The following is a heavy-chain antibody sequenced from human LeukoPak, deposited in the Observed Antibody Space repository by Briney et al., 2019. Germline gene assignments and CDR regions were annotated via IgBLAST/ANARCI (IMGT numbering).Heavy chain of an antibody. V-gene: IGHV3-23*01. Sequence: GGSLSLSSSGSAFTINYIPMERPRQAPGRGLEWVSAISGSGGSTYYADSVKGRFTISRDNSKNTLYLQMNSLRAEDTAVYYCGKELACYRSCSYDYWGQGTLVTVSS. CDR3: GKELACYRSCSYDY. D-gene: IGHD6-19*01. CDR1: AFTINYIP. J-gene: IGHJ4*02. CDR2: ISGSGGST.